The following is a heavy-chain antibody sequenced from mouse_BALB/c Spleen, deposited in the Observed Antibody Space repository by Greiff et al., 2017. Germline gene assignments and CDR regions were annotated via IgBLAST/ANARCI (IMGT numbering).Heavy chain of an antibody. J-gene: IGHJ4*01. CDR1: GFTFSSFG. Sequence: EVQLQESGGGLVQPGGSRKLSCAASGFTFSSFGMHWVRQAPEKGLEWVAYISSGSSTIYYADTVKGRFTISRDNPKNTLFLQMTSLRSEDTAMYYCARTVYDGYSFYAMDYWGQGTSVTVSS. CDR3: ARTVYDGYSFYAMDY. D-gene: IGHD2-3*01. CDR2: ISSGSSTI. V-gene: IGHV5-17*02.